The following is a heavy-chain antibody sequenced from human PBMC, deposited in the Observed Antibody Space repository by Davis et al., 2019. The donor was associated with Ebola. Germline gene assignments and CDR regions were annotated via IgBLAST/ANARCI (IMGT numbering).Heavy chain of an antibody. Sequence: SVKVSCKASGGTFSSYAISWVRQAPGQGLEWMGGIIPIFGTANYAQKFQGRVTITADESTSTAYMELSSLRSEDMAVYYCARSPKYGAHYFDYWGQGTLVTVSS. V-gene: IGHV1-69*13. D-gene: IGHD4-17*01. J-gene: IGHJ4*02. CDR3: ARSPKYGAHYFDY. CDR2: IIPIFGTA. CDR1: GGTFSSYA.